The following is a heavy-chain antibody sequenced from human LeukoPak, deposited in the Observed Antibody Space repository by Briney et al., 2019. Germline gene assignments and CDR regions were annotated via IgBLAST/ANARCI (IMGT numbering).Heavy chain of an antibody. CDR2: ISYDGSNK. CDR3: ARGGYSYGRPFDY. D-gene: IGHD5-18*01. V-gene: IGHV3-30*14. CDR1: GFTFSSYA. Sequence: GGSLRLSCAASGFTFSSYAMHWVRQAPGKGLEWVAVISYDGSNKYYADSVKGRFTISRDNSKNTVYLQMYSLRAEDTAVHYCARGGYSYGRPFDYWGQGTLVTVSS. J-gene: IGHJ4*02.